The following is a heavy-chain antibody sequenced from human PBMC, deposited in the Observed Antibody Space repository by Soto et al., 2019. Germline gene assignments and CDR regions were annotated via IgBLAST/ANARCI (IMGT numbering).Heavy chain of an antibody. J-gene: IGHJ3*02. V-gene: IGHV3-11*06. CDR3: VRDSRPYYGGRKEFGAFDI. D-gene: IGHD3-3*01. Sequence: QVQLLESGGGLVKPGGSQRLSCVTSGFTFSDYYMGWVRQAPGKGLELISYISGSGSYTLYADSVKGRFTVSRDNANNSLSLLMSSLRGEDTAMYYCVRDSRPYYGGRKEFGAFDIWGLGTVVTVSS. CDR2: ISGSGSYT. CDR1: GFTFSDYY.